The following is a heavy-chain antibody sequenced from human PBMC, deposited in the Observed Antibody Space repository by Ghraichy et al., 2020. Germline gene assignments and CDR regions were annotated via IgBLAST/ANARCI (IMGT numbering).Heavy chain of an antibody. V-gene: IGHV3-7*03. CDR3: ARDRGSGYDWFDY. Sequence: GGSLRLSCAASGFTFSTYWMSWVRQAPGKGLEWVANIKQDGSQKYYVDSVKGRFTISRDNVKNSLYLQMNSLRAEDTAVYYCARDRGSGYDWFDYWGQGALVTVSS. CDR2: IKQDGSQK. CDR1: GFTFSTYW. J-gene: IGHJ4*02. D-gene: IGHD5-12*01.